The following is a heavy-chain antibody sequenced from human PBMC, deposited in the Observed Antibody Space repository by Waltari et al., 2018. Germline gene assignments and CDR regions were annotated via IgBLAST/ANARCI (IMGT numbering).Heavy chain of an antibody. CDR2: PNPNSGDT. D-gene: IGHD6-6*01. J-gene: IGHJ4*02. Sequence: QVQLVQSEAEVKKPGAAVILSCKTSGYSFTSYDINWVRQASGQGPEGMGWPNPNSGDTDHAHNFQGRITMTTDTSINTAFLELTSLRAEDTAIYYCAKDRIAGGQLGSRFDYWGQGTLVTVSS. CDR1: GYSFTSYD. V-gene: IGHV1-8*01. CDR3: AKDRIAGGQLGSRFDY.